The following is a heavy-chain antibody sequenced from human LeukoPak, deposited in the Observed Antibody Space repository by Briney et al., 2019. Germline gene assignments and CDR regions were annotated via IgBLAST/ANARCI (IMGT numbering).Heavy chain of an antibody. CDR3: ARPVGSGSYYYYGMDV. V-gene: IGHV4-34*01. CDR2: INHSGST. Sequence: SETLSLTCAVYGGSFSGYYWSWIRQPPGKGLEWIGEINHSGSTNYNPSLKGRVTISVDTSKNQFSLKLSSVTAADTAVYYCARPVGSGSYYYYGMDVWGKGTTVTVSS. J-gene: IGHJ6*04. CDR1: GGSFSGYY. D-gene: IGHD3-10*01.